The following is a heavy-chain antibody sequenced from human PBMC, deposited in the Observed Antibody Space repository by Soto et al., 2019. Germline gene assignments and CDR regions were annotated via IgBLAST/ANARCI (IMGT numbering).Heavy chain of an antibody. J-gene: IGHJ1*01. D-gene: IGHD3-22*01. CDR3: ARGRPYYYDSSGYYTYFQH. V-gene: IGHV1-8*01. CDR2: MNPNSGNT. Sequence: QVQLVQSGAEVKKPGASVKVSCKASGYTFTSYDINWVRQATGQGLEWMGWMNPNSGNTGYAQKFQGRVTMTRNTSISTAYMELSSLRSDDTAVYYCARGRPYYYDSSGYYTYFQHWGQGTLVTVSS. CDR1: GYTFTSYD.